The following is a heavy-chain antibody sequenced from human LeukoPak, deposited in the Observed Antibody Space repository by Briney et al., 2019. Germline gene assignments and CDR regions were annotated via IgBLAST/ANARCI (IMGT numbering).Heavy chain of an antibody. CDR3: ARDAFWGHTYYFDY. CDR2: IYTSGST. V-gene: IGHV4-4*07. D-gene: IGHD3-16*01. J-gene: IGHJ4*02. Sequence: SETLSLTCTVSGGSISSYYWSWIRQPAGKGLEWIGRIYTSGSTNYNPSLKSRVTMSVDTSKNQFSLKLSSVTAADTAVYYCARDAFWGHTYYFDYWGQGTLVTVSS. CDR1: GGSISSYY.